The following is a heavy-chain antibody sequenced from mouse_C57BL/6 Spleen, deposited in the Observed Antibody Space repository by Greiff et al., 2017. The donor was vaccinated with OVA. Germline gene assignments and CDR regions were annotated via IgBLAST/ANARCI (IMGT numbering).Heavy chain of an antibody. Sequence: QVHVKQPGAELVKPGASVKMSCKASGYTFTSYWITWVKQRPGQGLEWIGDIYPGSGSTNYNEKFKSKATLTVDTSSSTAYMQLSSLTSEDSAVYYCARSHDYWGQGTTLTVSS. CDR2: IYPGSGST. V-gene: IGHV1-55*01. J-gene: IGHJ2*01. CDR1: GYTFTSYW. CDR3: ARSHDY.